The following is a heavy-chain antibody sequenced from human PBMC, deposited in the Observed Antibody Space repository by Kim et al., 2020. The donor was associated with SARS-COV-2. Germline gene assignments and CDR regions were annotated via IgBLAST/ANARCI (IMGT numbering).Heavy chain of an antibody. J-gene: IGHJ3*02. V-gene: IGHV3-23*01. D-gene: IGHD3-10*01. CDR2: ISGSGGST. CDR1: GFTFSSYA. Sequence: GGSLRLSCAASGFTFSSYAMSWVRQAPGKGLEWVSAISGSGGSTYYADSVKGRFTISRDNSKNTLYLQMNSLRAEDTAVYYCAKDFLVGYGSGSSHWGDAFDIWGQGTMVTVSS. CDR3: AKDFLVGYGSGSSHWGDAFDI.